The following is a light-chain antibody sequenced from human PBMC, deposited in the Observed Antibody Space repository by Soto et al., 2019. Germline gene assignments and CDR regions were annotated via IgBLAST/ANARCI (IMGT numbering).Light chain of an antibody. CDR3: QSYDSSLSGYV. Sequence: QSALTQPPSVSGAPGQTVIIPCSGSSSNLGAPYDVNWFRQLPGTVPRLLIYGNNNRPSGVPDRLSGSKSGTSASLAITGLQAEDEADYYCQSYDSSLSGYVFGTGTKVTVL. CDR1: SSNLGAPYD. CDR2: GNN. V-gene: IGLV1-40*01. J-gene: IGLJ1*01.